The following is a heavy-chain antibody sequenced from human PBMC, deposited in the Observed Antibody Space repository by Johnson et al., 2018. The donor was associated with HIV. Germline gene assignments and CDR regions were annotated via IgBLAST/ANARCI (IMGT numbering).Heavy chain of an antibody. CDR2: IRYDGSNK. CDR1: GFTFSSYG. Sequence: QVQLVESGGGVVQPGGSLRLSCAASGFTFSSYGIHWVRQAPGKGLEWVSFIRYDGSNKYYADSVKGRFTISRDNSKNTLSLQMNSLRPEDTAVYYCAKDHLIRAIDIWGQGTMVTVSS. D-gene: IGHD2-8*01. J-gene: IGHJ3*02. CDR3: AKDHLIRAIDI. V-gene: IGHV3-30*02.